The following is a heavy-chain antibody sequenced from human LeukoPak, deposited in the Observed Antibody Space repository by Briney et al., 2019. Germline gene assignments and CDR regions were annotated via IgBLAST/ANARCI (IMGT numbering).Heavy chain of an antibody. J-gene: IGHJ5*02. D-gene: IGHD1-1*01. CDR3: AKGTSTWALDP. CDR1: GFTFDVYA. Sequence: GGSLRLSCAVYGFTFDVYAMHWVRQAPGKGLEWVSLISGDGGSTYYADSVKGRFTIYTDNSKNSLYLQMNSLRTEATALYYCAKGTSTWALDPWGQGTLVTVSS. V-gene: IGHV3-43*02. CDR2: ISGDGGST.